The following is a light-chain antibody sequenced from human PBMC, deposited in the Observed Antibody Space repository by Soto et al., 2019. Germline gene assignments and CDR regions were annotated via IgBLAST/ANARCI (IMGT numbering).Light chain of an antibody. V-gene: IGKV1-9*01. CDR3: QQLNSYPFT. CDR1: QGISSY. Sequence: IQLTHSPSSLSASVGDRVTITCRASQGISSYLTWYQQKPGKAPKLLIYAASTLQSGVPSRFSGSGSGTDFTLTISRLQPEDFATYHCQQLNSYPFTFGGGTKVDIK. CDR2: AAS. J-gene: IGKJ4*01.